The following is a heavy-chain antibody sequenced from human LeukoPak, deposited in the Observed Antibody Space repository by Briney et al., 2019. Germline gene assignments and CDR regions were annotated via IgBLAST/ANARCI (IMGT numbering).Heavy chain of an antibody. Sequence: PGGSLRLSCAASGFTFSGYAMHWVRQAPGKGLEWVAMTSYDGSNKNYADSVKGRFTISRDNSKNTLYLQMNSLRPEDTAVYYCARDGITNSGWHKDYWGQGTLVTVSS. CDR3: ARDGITNSGWHKDY. V-gene: IGHV3-30-3*01. J-gene: IGHJ4*02. CDR1: GFTFSGYA. CDR2: TSYDGSNK. D-gene: IGHD6-19*01.